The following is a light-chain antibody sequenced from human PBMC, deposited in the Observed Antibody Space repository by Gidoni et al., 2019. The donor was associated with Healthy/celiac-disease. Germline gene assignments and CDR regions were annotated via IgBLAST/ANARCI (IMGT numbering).Light chain of an antibody. CDR2: EAT. V-gene: IGKV5-2*01. J-gene: IGKJ4*01. CDR3: LQHDNFPLT. CDR1: QDSDDV. Sequence: ETTLTQSPAFMSPTPGDKVNISCKASQDSDDVMNWYPQKLGEVALFFIQEATTLVPGLPPRFSGSGYGTDVTLTINNRESEDAAFYFCLQHDNFPLTFGGGTKVDIK.